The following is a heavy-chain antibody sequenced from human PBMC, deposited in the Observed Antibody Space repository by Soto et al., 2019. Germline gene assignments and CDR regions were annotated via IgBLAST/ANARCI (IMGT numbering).Heavy chain of an antibody. J-gene: IGHJ6*02. D-gene: IGHD3-22*01. V-gene: IGHV3-30*02. CDR3: RVIITMIVVDPPVRMDV. CDR1: GFTFSSYG. CDR2: IWYDGSNK. Sequence: GGSLRLSCAASGFTFSSYGMHWVRQAPGKGLEWVAVIWYDGSNKYYADSVKGRFTISRDNSKNTLYLQMNSLRAEDTAVYYCRVIITMIVVDPPVRMDVWGQGTTVTVSS.